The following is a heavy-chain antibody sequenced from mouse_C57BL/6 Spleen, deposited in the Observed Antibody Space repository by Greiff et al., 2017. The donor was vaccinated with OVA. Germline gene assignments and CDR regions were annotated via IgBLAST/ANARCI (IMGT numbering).Heavy chain of an antibody. CDR1: GYTFTDYY. V-gene: IGHV1-26*01. CDR2: INPNNGGT. Sequence: EVQLQQSGPELVKPGASVKISCKASGYTFTDYYMNWVKQSHGKSLEWIGDINPNNGGTSYNQKFKSKATLTVDKSSSTAYMELRSLTSEDSAVYYCARTSITTVVARYFDYWGQGTTLTVSS. CDR3: ARTSITTVVARYFDY. D-gene: IGHD1-1*01. J-gene: IGHJ2*01.